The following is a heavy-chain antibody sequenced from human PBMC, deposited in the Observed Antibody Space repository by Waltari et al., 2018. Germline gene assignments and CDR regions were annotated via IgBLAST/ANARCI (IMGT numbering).Heavy chain of an antibody. CDR3: ARDPCSGGSCPLS. CDR1: GFTFSSYA. V-gene: IGHV3-23*03. Sequence: EVQLLESGGGLVQPGGSLRLSCAASGFTFSSYAMSWVRQAPGKGLGWVSVIYSGGSSTYYADAVKGRFTISRDNAKNSLYLQMNSLRAEDTAVYYCARDPCSGGSCPLSWGQGTLVTVSS. CDR2: IYSGGSST. D-gene: IGHD2-15*01. J-gene: IGHJ5*02.